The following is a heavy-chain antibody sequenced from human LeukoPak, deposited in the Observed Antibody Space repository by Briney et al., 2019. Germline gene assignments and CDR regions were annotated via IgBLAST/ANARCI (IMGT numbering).Heavy chain of an antibody. V-gene: IGHV3-7*01. CDR2: IKQDGSQR. Sequence: GGSLRRSCTASGFTFSDYWTTWVRQAPGKGPEWVANIKQDGSQRYYVDSVRGRFTISRDNAKNSLFLQMNGLRAEDTAVYYCARRGGSSSRRSPIDYWGQGTLVTVSS. D-gene: IGHD6-6*01. CDR1: GFTFSDYW. J-gene: IGHJ4*02. CDR3: ARRGGSSSRRSPIDY.